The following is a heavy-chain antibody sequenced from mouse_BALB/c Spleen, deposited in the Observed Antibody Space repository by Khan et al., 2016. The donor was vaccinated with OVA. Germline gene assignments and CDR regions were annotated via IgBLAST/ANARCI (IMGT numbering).Heavy chain of an antibody. CDR3: AIHDFYGSSYRSLNYYAMDY. CDR2: INPNTGEA. CDR1: GYTFTDYG. D-gene: IGHD1-1*01. Sequence: QIQLVQSGPELKKPGETVKISCKASGYTFTDYGMNWVKQAPGKGLKWMGWINPNTGEATYAEEFKGRFAFSLETSASTAYLQISDLKHEDTATYFCAIHDFYGSSYRSLNYYAMDYWGQGTSVTASS. J-gene: IGHJ4*01. V-gene: IGHV9-3*02.